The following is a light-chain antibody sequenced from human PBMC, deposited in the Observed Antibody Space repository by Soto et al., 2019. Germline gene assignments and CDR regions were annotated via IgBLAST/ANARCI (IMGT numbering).Light chain of an antibody. CDR2: GAS. J-gene: IGKJ3*01. Sequence: ESVFTHSPRTLYLSPGERATLSCRASQSVSSSYLAWYQQKPGQAPRLLIYGASSRATGIPDRFSGSGSGTDFTLTISRLEPEDFAVYYCQQYGSSPLFTFGPGTKVDIK. V-gene: IGKV3-20*01. CDR1: QSVSSSY. CDR3: QQYGSSPLFT.